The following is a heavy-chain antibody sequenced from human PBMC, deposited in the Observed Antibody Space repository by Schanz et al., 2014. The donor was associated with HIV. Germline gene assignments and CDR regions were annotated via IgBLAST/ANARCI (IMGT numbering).Heavy chain of an antibody. CDR2: KWYDGSKK. J-gene: IGHJ4*02. CDR3: ASFYDSRTY. Sequence: VQLLESGGQLVQPGGSLRVSCAASGFTFSSYGMHWVRQAPGRGREWVAVKWYDGSKKEYADSVKGRFSISRDNSKNTLYLQMNSLRAEDTAVYYCASFYDSRTYWGQGTLVTVSS. D-gene: IGHD3-22*01. CDR1: GFTFSSYG. V-gene: IGHV3-33*01.